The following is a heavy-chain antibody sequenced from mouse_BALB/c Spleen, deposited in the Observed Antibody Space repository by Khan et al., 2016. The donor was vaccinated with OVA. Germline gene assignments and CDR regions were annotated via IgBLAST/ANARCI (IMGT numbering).Heavy chain of an antibody. V-gene: IGHV1-4*01. D-gene: IGHD2-14*01. J-gene: IGHJ3*01. CDR2: IIPSNDYT. Sequence: QVQLQQSGAELARPGASVKMSCKASGYTFTTYTIHWVKQRPGQGLEWIGYIIPSNDYTNYNQKFKDRATLTADKSSSTAYMQMSSLTSGDSAVYYCVRDGAYYRSDGWFAYWGQGTLVTVSA. CDR3: VRDGAYYRSDGWFAY. CDR1: GYTFTTYT.